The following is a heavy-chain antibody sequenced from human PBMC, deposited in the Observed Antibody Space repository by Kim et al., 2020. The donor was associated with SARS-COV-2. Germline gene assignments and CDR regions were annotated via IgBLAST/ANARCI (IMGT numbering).Heavy chain of an antibody. CDR2: ISGSGSRT. CDR1: GFTFSNFA. V-gene: IGHV3-23*01. CDR3: VKLSGIAVAGLYAGPRYFHY. D-gene: IGHD6-19*01. J-gene: IGHJ1*01. Sequence: GGSLRLSCTASGFTFSNFAMNWVRQAPGKGLEWVSSISGSGSRTYYADSVKGRFTISRDNSNNVVYLQLNSLRVEDTAVYFCVKLSGIAVAGLYAGPRYFHYWGQGTQVSVSS.